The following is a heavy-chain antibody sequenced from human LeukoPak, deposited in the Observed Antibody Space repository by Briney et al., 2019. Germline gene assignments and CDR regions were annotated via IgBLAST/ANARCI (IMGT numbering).Heavy chain of an antibody. CDR3: ARDRAVVVAALYYYYYGTDV. CDR2: ISYDGSNK. CDR1: GFTFSSYA. Sequence: GGSLRLSCAASGFTFSSYAMHWVRQAPGKGLEWVAVISYDGSNKYYADSVKGRFTISRDNSKNTLYLQMNSLRAEDTAVYYCARDRAVVVAALYYYYYGTDVWGKGTTVTVSS. J-gene: IGHJ6*04. V-gene: IGHV3-30*04. D-gene: IGHD2-15*01.